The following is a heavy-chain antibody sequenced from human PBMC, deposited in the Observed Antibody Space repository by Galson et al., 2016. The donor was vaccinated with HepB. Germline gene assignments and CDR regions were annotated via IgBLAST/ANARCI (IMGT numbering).Heavy chain of an antibody. V-gene: IGHV5-51*01. Sequence: QSGADVKKPGESLKISCKGSGSLFTSYWIGWVRQMPGKGLEWMGIIYPHDSDTRYSPSFQGQVTISADNSISTASLQWSSLKASDTAIYYCATSISRWYPSDYWGQGTLVTVSS. J-gene: IGHJ4*02. CDR2: IYPHDSDT. CDR1: GSLFTSYW. D-gene: IGHD6-13*01. CDR3: ATSISRWYPSDY.